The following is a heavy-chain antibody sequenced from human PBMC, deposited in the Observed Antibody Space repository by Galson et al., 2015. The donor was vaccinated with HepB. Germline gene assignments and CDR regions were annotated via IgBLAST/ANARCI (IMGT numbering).Heavy chain of an antibody. J-gene: IGHJ6*02. V-gene: IGHV3-64D*06. D-gene: IGHD5/OR15-5a*01. Sequence: SLRLSCAASGFTFSTYAMHWVRLAPGKGLGYVSAISGDGVNTYYADSVKGRFTISRNNSKNTLYLQMSSLRAEDKAVYYCLKNSVPTDGMMKYSMDIWGQGTTATVSS. CDR2: ISGDGVNT. CDR3: LKNSVPTDGMMKYSMDI. CDR1: GFTFSTYA.